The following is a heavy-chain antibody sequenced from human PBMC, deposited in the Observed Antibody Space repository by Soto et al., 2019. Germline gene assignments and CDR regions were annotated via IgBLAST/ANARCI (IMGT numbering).Heavy chain of an antibody. D-gene: IGHD2-2*02. CDR3: ARHEGQPLLYGSWFDP. V-gene: IGHV4-39*01. J-gene: IGHJ5*02. CDR2: IYYSGST. Sequence: PSETLSLTCTVSGGSISSSSYYWGWIRQPPGKGLEWIGSIYYSGSTYYNPSLKSRVTISVDTSKNQFSLKLSSVTAADTAVYYCARHEGQPLLYGSWFDPWGQGTLVTVSS. CDR1: GGSISSSSYY.